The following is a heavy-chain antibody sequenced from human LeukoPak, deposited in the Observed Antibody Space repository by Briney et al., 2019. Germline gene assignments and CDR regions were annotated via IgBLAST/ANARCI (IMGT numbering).Heavy chain of an antibody. V-gene: IGHV3-13*01. CDR1: GFNFNNYD. CDR2: IGTVADT. Sequence: GGSLRLSCAASGFNFNNYDMHWVRQAAGKRLEWVSGIGTVADTFYPDSVKGRFTISGENAKNSFYLQMNSLRAGDTAVYYCARGRGGHGRSWGALDFWGQGILVTVSS. CDR3: ARGRGGHGRSWGALDF. J-gene: IGHJ4*02. D-gene: IGHD3-16*01.